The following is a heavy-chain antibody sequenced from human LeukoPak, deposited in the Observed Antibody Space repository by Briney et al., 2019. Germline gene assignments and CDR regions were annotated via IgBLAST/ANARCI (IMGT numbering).Heavy chain of an antibody. V-gene: IGHV3-23*01. CDR2: ICGRDGST. J-gene: IGHJ4*02. D-gene: IGHD3-10*01. CDR1: GFTFSSYG. Sequence: GGSLRLSCAASGFTFSSYGMSWVRQAPGKGLEWVSAICGRDGSTYYADSVKGRFTISRDNSKNTLYVQMNSLRAEDTAVYYCAKGHYYGSGSLDYWGQGTLLTVSS. CDR3: AKGHYYGSGSLDY.